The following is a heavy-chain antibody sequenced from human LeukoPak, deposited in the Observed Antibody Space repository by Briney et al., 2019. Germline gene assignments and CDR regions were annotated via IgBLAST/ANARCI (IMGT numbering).Heavy chain of an antibody. CDR3: ARVTDAAAGTSSWFDP. V-gene: IGHV4-34*01. J-gene: IGHJ5*02. D-gene: IGHD6-13*01. CDR1: GGSFSGYY. CDR2: INHSGST. Sequence: SETLSLTGAVYGGSFSGYYWSWIRQPPGKGLEWIGEINHSGSTNYNPSLKSRVTISVDTSKNQFSLKLSSVTAADTAVYYCARVTDAAAGTSSWFDPWGQGTLVTVSS.